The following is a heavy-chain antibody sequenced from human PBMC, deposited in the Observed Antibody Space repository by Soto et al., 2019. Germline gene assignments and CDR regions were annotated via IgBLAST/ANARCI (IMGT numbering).Heavy chain of an antibody. J-gene: IGHJ6*02. CDR2: ISAYNGNT. D-gene: IGHD4-17*01. CDR3: AYPYGNYVNRGLYYYYGMDV. V-gene: IGHV1-18*01. Sequence: ASVKVSCKASGYTFTSYGISWVRQAPGQGLEWMGWISAYNGNTNYAQKLQGRVTMTTDTSTSTAYMELRSLRSDDTAVYYCAYPYGNYVNRGLYYYYGMDVWGQGTTVTVSS. CDR1: GYTFTSYG.